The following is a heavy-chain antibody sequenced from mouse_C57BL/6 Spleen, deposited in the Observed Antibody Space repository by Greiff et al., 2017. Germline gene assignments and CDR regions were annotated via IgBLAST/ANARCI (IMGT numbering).Heavy chain of an antibody. CDR1: GYTFTSYW. Sequence: QVQLQQPGAELVMPGASVKLSCKASGYTFTSYWMHWVKQRPGQGLEWIGEIDPSDSYTNYNQKFKGKSTLTVDKSSSTAYMQLSSLTSEDSAVYDCARSDTTVVPYYAMDYWGQGTSVTVSS. V-gene: IGHV1-69*01. CDR2: IDPSDSYT. CDR3: ARSDTTVVPYYAMDY. J-gene: IGHJ4*01. D-gene: IGHD1-1*01.